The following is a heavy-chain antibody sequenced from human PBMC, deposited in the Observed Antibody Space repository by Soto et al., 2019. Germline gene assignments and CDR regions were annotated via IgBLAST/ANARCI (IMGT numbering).Heavy chain of an antibody. D-gene: IGHD1-26*01. V-gene: IGHV3-21*01. CDR3: ARESGSYLLGLDY. Sequence: EVQLVESGGGLVKPGGSLRLSCAASGFTFSSYSMNWVRQAPGKGLEWVSSISSSSSYIYYADSVKCRFTISRDNAKNSLYLQMNSLRAEDTAVYYCARESGSYLLGLDYWGQGTLVTVSS. CDR1: GFTFSSYS. J-gene: IGHJ4*02. CDR2: ISSSSSYI.